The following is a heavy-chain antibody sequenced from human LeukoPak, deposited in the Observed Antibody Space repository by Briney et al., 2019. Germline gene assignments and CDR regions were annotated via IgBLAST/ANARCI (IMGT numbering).Heavy chain of an antibody. CDR3: ARDPDVYNSAGNFFHY. V-gene: IGHV3-21*01. J-gene: IGHJ4*02. CDR1: GFTFSSYC. CDR2: ISSSGSYI. D-gene: IGHD5-24*01. Sequence: GGSLRLSCAASGFTFSSYCMQWVRQAPGKGLEWVSSISSSGSYINYADSVKGRFTVSRDNAKNSLYLQMNSLRAEHTAVYYCARDPDVYNSAGNFFHYWGQGTLVTVS.